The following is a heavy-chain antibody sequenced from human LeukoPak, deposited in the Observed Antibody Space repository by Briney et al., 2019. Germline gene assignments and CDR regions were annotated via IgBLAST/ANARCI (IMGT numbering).Heavy chain of an antibody. Sequence: SETLSLTCTVSGGSISSSSDYWGWIRQPPGKGLEWIGSIYCSGSTYYNPSLKSRVTISVDTSKNQFSLKLSSVTAADTAVYYCARDRKQLVQGDYYHYAMDVWGQGTTVTVSS. CDR2: IYCSGST. CDR3: ARDRKQLVQGDYYHYAMDV. CDR1: GGSISSSSDY. J-gene: IGHJ6*02. V-gene: IGHV4-39*07. D-gene: IGHD6-13*01.